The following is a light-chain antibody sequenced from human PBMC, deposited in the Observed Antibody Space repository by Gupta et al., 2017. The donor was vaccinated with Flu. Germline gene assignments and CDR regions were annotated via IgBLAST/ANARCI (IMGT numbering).Light chain of an antibody. V-gene: IGKV1-5*03. Sequence: GDRVTITCRASQSISSWLAWYLQKPGKAPKLLIYKASNSENGVPSRFSGRGSGTEFTLTISSLQPDDFATYYCQQYNSYSWTFGQGTRVDIK. CDR2: KAS. J-gene: IGKJ1*01. CDR1: QSISSW. CDR3: QQYNSYSWT.